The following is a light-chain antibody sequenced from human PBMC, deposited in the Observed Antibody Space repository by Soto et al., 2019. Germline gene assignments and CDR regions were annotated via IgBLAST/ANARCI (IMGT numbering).Light chain of an antibody. Sequence: DIGWTQSTGTLSLSPGERATLSCRASQSVNSNYLAWYQQKPGQAPRLLMYETSTRATGIPDRFSGSGSGTDFTLTISSLEPEDFTLYYCQLRSIWPIPFGQGTRLAIK. CDR3: QLRSIWPIP. J-gene: IGKJ5*01. CDR1: QSVNSNY. V-gene: IGKV3D-20*02. CDR2: ETS.